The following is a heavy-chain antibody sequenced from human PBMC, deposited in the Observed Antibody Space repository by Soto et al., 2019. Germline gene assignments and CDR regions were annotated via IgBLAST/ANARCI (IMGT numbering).Heavy chain of an antibody. J-gene: IGHJ4*02. Sequence: SETLSLTCAVYGGSFSGYYLSWIRQPPGKGLEWIGEINHSGSTNYNPSLKSRVTISVDTSKNQFSLKLSSVTAADTAVYYCARGNYGDYVHSQAFDYWGQGTLVTVSS. D-gene: IGHD4-17*01. CDR2: INHSGST. CDR3: ARGNYGDYVHSQAFDY. CDR1: GGSFSGYY. V-gene: IGHV4-34*01.